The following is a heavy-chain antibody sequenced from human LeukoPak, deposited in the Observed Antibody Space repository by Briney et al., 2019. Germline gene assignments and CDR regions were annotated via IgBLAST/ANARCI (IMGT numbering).Heavy chain of an antibody. CDR2: IYYSGST. Sequence: SETLSLTCTVSGGSISSGDYYWSWIRQPPGKGLEWIGYIYYSGSTYYNTSLKSRVTISVDTSKNQFSLKLSSVTAADTAVYYCARDSGPTTGAFDIWGQGTMVTVSS. D-gene: IGHD3-10*01. CDR3: ARDSGPTTGAFDI. CDR1: GGSISSGDYY. V-gene: IGHV4-30-4*08. J-gene: IGHJ3*02.